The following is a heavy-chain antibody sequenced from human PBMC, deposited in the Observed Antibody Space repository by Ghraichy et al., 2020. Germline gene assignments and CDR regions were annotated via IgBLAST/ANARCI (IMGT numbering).Heavy chain of an antibody. CDR3: ARARDRYSSSWYGPDGMDV. CDR1: GFTFSSYD. Sequence: ETLSLTCAASGFTFSSYDMHWVRQATGKDLEWVSAIGTAGDTYYPGSVKGRFTISRENAKNSLYLQMNSLRAGDTAVYYCARARDRYSSSWYGPDGMDVWGQGTTVTVSS. CDR2: IGTAGDT. D-gene: IGHD6-13*01. J-gene: IGHJ6*02. V-gene: IGHV3-13*01.